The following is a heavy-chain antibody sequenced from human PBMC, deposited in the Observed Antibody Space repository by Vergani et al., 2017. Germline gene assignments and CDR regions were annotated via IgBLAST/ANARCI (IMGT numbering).Heavy chain of an antibody. CDR1: GFTFNSYG. Sequence: VQLVESGGGVVQPGGSLRLSCAASGFTFNSYGMHWVRQAPGNGLEWVANIKQDGSEKYYVDSVKGRFTISRDTSKKTLSLQMRSLRADDTAVYYCAKDGRENSDYGYFDYWGQGTLVTVSS. J-gene: IGHJ4*02. D-gene: IGHD4-17*01. V-gene: IGHV3-7*01. CDR2: IKQDGSEK. CDR3: AKDGRENSDYGYFDY.